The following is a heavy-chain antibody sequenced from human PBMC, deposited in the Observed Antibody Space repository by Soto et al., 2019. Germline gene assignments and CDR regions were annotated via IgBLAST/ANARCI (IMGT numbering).Heavy chain of an antibody. CDR1: GFTFSSYT. J-gene: IGHJ5*02. V-gene: IGHV3-21*01. D-gene: IGHD6-6*01. CDR3: ARGGRAYSSSSPIWFDP. CDR2: ISISSTYI. Sequence: GSLRLSCAASGFTFSSYTMNWVRQAPGKGLEWVSSISISSTYIFYADSLKGRFTISRDNAKNSLYLQMNSLRAEDTAVYYCARGGRAYSSSSPIWFDPWGQGILVTVSS.